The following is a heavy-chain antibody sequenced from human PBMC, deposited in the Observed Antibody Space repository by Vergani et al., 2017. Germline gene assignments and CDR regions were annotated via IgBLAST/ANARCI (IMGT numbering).Heavy chain of an antibody. CDR3: ARGRYYGSGSYYKSYGMDV. Sequence: QVQLQQWGAGLLKPSETLSLTCAVYGGSFSGYYWSWIRQPPGKGLEWIGEINHSGSTNYNPSLKSRVTISVDTSKNQFSLKLSSVTAADTAVYYCARGRYYGSGSYYKSYGMDVGGQGTTVTVSS. D-gene: IGHD3-10*01. CDR2: INHSGST. CDR1: GGSFSGYY. J-gene: IGHJ6*02. V-gene: IGHV4-34*01.